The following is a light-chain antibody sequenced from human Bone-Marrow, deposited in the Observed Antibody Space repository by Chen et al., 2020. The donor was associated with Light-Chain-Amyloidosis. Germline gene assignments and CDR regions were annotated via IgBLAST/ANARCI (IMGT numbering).Light chain of an antibody. J-gene: IGLJ3*02. CDR1: SGSVSTSNY. CDR3: VLYRGSGISV. Sequence: QTVVTQEPSFSVSPGGTVTLTCGFSSGSVSTSNYPSWYQQTPGQAPRTLIYITNPGSSGVPDRLSGGILGNKAALAITGAEADDEADYYCVLYRGSGISVFGGGTKVTVL. CDR2: ITN. V-gene: IGLV8-61*01.